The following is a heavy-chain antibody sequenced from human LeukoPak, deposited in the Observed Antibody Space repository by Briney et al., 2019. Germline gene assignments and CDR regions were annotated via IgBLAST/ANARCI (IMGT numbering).Heavy chain of an antibody. Sequence: ASVKVSCKASGYTFTSYGISWVRQAPGQGLEWMGWISAYNGNTNYAQKLQGRVTMTTDTSTSTAYMALRSLRSDDTAVYYCARANDFWSGYYKDYWGQGTLVTVSS. D-gene: IGHD3-3*01. CDR3: ARANDFWSGYYKDY. V-gene: IGHV1-18*01. CDR2: ISAYNGNT. J-gene: IGHJ4*02. CDR1: GYTFTSYG.